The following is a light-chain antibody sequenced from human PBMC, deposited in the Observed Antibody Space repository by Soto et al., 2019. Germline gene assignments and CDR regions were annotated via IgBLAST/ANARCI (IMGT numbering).Light chain of an antibody. J-gene: IGLJ1*01. Sequence: QSVLTRPASVSGSPGQSITISCTGTSSDIGYYDYVSWYQHHSGKAPKLIIYEVNNRPSGVSNRFSGSKSVNTASLTISGLQAEDEADYYCSSHSSSSAYYVFGTGTKGTVL. CDR2: EVN. V-gene: IGLV2-14*01. CDR3: SSHSSSSAYYV. CDR1: SSDIGYYDY.